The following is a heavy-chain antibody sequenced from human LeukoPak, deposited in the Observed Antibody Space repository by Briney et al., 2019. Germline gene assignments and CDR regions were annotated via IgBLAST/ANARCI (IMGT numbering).Heavy chain of an antibody. CDR3: ARSIRARYYMDV. CDR1: GFTLSSYW. J-gene: IGHJ6*03. V-gene: IGHV3-74*01. CDR2: INSDGSST. Sequence: GGSLRLSCAASGFTLSSYWMHWARKAPGKGLVWVSRINSDGSSTSYADSVKGRFTISRDNAKNTLYLQMNSLRAEDTAVYYCARSIRARYYMDVWGKGTTVTVSS.